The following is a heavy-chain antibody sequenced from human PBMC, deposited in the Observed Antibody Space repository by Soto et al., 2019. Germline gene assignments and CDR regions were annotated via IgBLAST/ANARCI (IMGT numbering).Heavy chain of an antibody. J-gene: IGHJ4*02. D-gene: IGHD6-13*01. CDR3: AKSSSSWAGVDY. V-gene: IGHV3-74*01. Sequence: EVQVVESGGGFVQPGGSLRLSCAASGFTFSSTWMHWVRQAPGKGLVWVSCIKSDGRSTSYADSVKGRFTISRDNAKNTLYLQMNSLRAEDTAVYYCAKSSSSWAGVDYWGQGTLVTVSS. CDR2: IKSDGRST. CDR1: GFTFSSTW.